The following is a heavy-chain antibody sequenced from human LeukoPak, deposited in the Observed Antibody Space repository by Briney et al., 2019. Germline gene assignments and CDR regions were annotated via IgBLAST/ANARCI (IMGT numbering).Heavy chain of an antibody. V-gene: IGHV3-48*01. Sequence: GGSLRLSCAASGFTFSSYSMNWVRQAPGKGREWVLYISSSSSTIYYADSAKGRFTISRDNAKNSLYLQMNSLRAEDTAVYYCACLLLWFGETFDYWGQGTLVTVSS. CDR3: ACLLLWFGETFDY. CDR2: ISSSSSTI. J-gene: IGHJ4*02. CDR1: GFTFSSYS. D-gene: IGHD3-10*01.